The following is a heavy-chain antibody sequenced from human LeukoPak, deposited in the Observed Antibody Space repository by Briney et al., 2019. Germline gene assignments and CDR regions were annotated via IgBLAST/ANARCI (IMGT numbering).Heavy chain of an antibody. D-gene: IGHD4-17*01. J-gene: IGHJ4*02. V-gene: IGHV1-46*01. Sequence: ASVKVSCKASGYTFTSYYMHWVRQAPGQGLEWMGIINPSGGSTSYAQKFQGRVPMTRDTSTSTVYMELRRLTSAATAVYYCARDNGDYEYSAYWGQGTLVTVSS. CDR3: ARDNGDYEYSAY. CDR1: GYTFTSYY. CDR2: INPSGGST.